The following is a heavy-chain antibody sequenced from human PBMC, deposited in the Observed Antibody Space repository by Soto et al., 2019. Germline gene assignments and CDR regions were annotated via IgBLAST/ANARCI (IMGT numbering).Heavy chain of an antibody. CDR2: IYYSGST. J-gene: IGHJ5*02. CDR1: GGSISSGDYY. Sequence: PSETLSLTCTVSGGSISSGDYYWSWIRQPPGKGLEWIGYIYYSGSTYYNPSLKSRVTISVDTSKNQFSLKLSSVTAADTAVYYCARHDTRNIAAAANWFDPWGQGTLVTVSS. D-gene: IGHD6-13*01. V-gene: IGHV4-30-4*01. CDR3: ARHDTRNIAAAANWFDP.